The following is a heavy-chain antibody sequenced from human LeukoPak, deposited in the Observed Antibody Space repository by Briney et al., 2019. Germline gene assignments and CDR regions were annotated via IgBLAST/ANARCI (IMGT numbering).Heavy chain of an antibody. D-gene: IGHD5-12*01. CDR2: IYHSGST. CDR3: ARVILATNWFDP. CDR1: GGSISSGGYS. V-gene: IGHV4-30-2*01. J-gene: IGHJ5*02. Sequence: KPSETLSLTCAVSGGSISSGGYSWTWIRQPPGKGLEWIGYIYHSGSTYYNPSLKSRVTIPLDRSKNQFSLKLSSVTAADTAVYYCARVILATNWFDPWGQGTLVTVSS.